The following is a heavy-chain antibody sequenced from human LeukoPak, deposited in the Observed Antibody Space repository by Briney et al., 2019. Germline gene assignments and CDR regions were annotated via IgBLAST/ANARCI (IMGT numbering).Heavy chain of an antibody. CDR2: IYYSGST. D-gene: IGHD5-12*01. Sequence: PSETLSLTCTVSGFSISSSSYYWGWIRQPPGKGLEWIGSIYYSGSTYYNPSLKSRVTISVDTSKNQFSLKLSSVTAADTAVYYCARLGTMGSNWFDPWGQGTLVTVSS. V-gene: IGHV4-39*01. J-gene: IGHJ5*02. CDR3: ARLGTMGSNWFDP. CDR1: GFSISSSSYY.